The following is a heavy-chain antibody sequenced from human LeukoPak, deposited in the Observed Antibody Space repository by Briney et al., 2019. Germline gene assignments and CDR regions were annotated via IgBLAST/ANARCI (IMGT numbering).Heavy chain of an antibody. D-gene: IGHD2-2*02. CDR1: GGSISSGGYY. V-gene: IGHV4-31*03. CDR2: VYYSGST. J-gene: IGHJ5*02. CDR3: ARGYCSSTSCYTDNWFDP. Sequence: SQTLSLTCTVSGGSISSGGYYWSWIRQHPGKGLEWIGYVYYSGSTYYNPSLKSRVTISVDTSKNQFSLKLSSVTAADTAVYYCARGYCSSTSCYTDNWFDPWGQGTLVTVSS.